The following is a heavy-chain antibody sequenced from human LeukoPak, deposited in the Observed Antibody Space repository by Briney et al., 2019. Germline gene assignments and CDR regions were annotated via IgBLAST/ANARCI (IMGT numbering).Heavy chain of an antibody. D-gene: IGHD6-13*01. CDR2: INPNSGDA. V-gene: IGHV1-2*02. CDR1: GYTFSGYY. J-gene: IGHJ4*02. CDR3: AKSAQYSSAWFTGSFDY. Sequence: ASVKVSCKASGYTFSGYYLHWVRQAPGQGLQWVGWINPNSGDAHYAQMFQGRVTMTRDTSINTAYMELRRVRSDDTAVYYCAKSAQYSSAWFTGSFDYWGQGTLVTVSS.